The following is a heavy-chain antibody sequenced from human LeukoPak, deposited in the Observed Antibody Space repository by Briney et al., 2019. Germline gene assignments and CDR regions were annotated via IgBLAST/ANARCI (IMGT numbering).Heavy chain of an antibody. J-gene: IGHJ5*02. CDR3: AKELYDIWSGYVS. CDR1: GFTFSSNW. Sequence: GGSLRLSCAASGFTFSSNWMSWVRQAPGKGLEWVANIKQDGSEKYYVDSVKGRFTISRDNAKNSLYLQMNSLRVEDTAVYYCAKELYDIWSGYVSWGQGTLVTVSS. CDR2: IKQDGSEK. V-gene: IGHV3-7*03. D-gene: IGHD3-3*01.